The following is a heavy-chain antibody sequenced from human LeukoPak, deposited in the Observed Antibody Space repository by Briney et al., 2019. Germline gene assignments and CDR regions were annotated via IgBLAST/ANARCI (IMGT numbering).Heavy chain of an antibody. CDR3: ARGAVVPAAIVINYLDV. CDR2: INHSGST. D-gene: IGHD2-2*01. V-gene: IGHV4-34*01. CDR1: GGSFSGYY. Sequence: SETLSLTCAVYGGSFSGYYWNWIRQPPGKGLEWIGEINHSGSTNYNPSLKSRVTISVDTSKKQFSLRLSSVTAADTAVYYCARGAVVPAAIVINYLDVWGKGTLVTVSS. J-gene: IGHJ6*03.